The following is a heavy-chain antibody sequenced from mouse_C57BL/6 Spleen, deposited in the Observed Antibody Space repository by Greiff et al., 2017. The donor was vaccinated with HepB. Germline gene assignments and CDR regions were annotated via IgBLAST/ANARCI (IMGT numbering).Heavy chain of an antibody. Sequence: QVQLQHSGAELVKPGASVKISCKASGYAFSSYWMNWVKQRPGKGLEWIGQIYPGDGDTNYNGKFKGKATLTADKSSSTAYMQLSSLTSEDSAVYFCARKGWLLQYFDVWGTGTTVTVSS. D-gene: IGHD2-3*01. CDR1: GYAFSSYW. J-gene: IGHJ1*03. V-gene: IGHV1-80*01. CDR3: ARKGWLLQYFDV. CDR2: IYPGDGDT.